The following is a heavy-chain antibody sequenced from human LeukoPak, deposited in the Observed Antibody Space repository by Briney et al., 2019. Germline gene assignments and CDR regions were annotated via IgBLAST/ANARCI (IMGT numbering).Heavy chain of an antibody. CDR1: GYTFTNYG. D-gene: IGHD2-2*01. J-gene: IGHJ6*03. CDR3: ARWGLVAPGTYYYYYMDV. CDR2: INAYNGDT. Sequence: ASVKVSCKASGYTFTNYGVSWVRQAPGQGLEWMGWINAYNGDTHYAQNLQGRLTMTTDTSTSMAFMELRSLRPDDTAVYFCARWGLVAPGTYYYYYMDVWGRGTTVTVPS. V-gene: IGHV1-18*01.